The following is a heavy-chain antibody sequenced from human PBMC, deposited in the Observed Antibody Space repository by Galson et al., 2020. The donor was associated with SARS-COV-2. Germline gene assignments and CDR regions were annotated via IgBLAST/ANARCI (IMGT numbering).Heavy chain of an antibody. D-gene: IGHD3-3*01. CDR2: INPNSGGT. V-gene: IGHV1-2*02. CDR3: ARVNTYYDFWSGYYIVDY. Sequence: ASVKVSCKAPGYTFTGYYMHWARQPPGKGLQWMGCINPNSGGTNYAQKFQGSVTMTRDTSISTAYMELSRLRSDDTAVDYCARVNTYYDFWSGYYIVDYWGQGTLVTVSS. J-gene: IGHJ4*02. CDR1: GYTFTGYY.